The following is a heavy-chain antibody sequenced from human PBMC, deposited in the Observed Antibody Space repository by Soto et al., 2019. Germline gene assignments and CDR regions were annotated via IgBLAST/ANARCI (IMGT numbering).Heavy chain of an antibody. V-gene: IGHV1-69*02. CDR1: GGTFSSYT. CDR2: IIPILGIA. CDR3: ASELYDSSGYWVNY. Sequence: QVQLVQSGAEVKKPGSSVKVSCKASGGTFSSYTISWVRQAPGQGLEWMGRIIPILGIANYAQKFQGRVTITADKSTSTAYMELSSLRSEDTAVYYCASELYDSSGYWVNYWGQGTLVTVSS. D-gene: IGHD3-22*01. J-gene: IGHJ4*02.